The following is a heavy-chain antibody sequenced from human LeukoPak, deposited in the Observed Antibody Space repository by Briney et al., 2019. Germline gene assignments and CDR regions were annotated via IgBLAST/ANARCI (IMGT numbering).Heavy chain of an antibody. CDR1: GGSISSSNYY. CDR3: ARHEITIFGVVIMEYNWFDP. Sequence: SETLSLTCTVSGGSISSSNYYWGWIRQPPGKGLEWIGSIYYSGSTYYNPSLESRVTISVDTSKNQFSLKLSSVTAADTAVYYCARHEITIFGVVIMEYNWFDPWGQGTLVTVSS. D-gene: IGHD3-3*01. J-gene: IGHJ5*02. V-gene: IGHV4-39*01. CDR2: IYYSGST.